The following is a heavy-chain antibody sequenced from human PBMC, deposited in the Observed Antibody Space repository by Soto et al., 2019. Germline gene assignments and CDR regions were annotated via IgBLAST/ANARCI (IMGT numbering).Heavy chain of an antibody. V-gene: IGHV3-74*01. CDR3: VLEERQLAVQSNFDY. CDR1: GFTFSSYW. D-gene: IGHD6-13*01. CDR2: ISSGGSDT. J-gene: IGHJ4*02. Sequence: PGGSLRLSCAASGFTFSSYWMHWVRQAPGEGLVWVSRISSGGSDTAYADSVRGRFTISRDNARNTLYLQMNSLRAEDTAVYYCVLEERQLAVQSNFDYWGQGTLVTVSS.